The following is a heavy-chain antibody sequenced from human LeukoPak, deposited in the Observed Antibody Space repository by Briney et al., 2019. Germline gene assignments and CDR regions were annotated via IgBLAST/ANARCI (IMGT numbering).Heavy chain of an antibody. J-gene: IGHJ4*02. CDR1: GFTFSSYS. Sequence: PGGSLRLSCAAPGFTFSSYSMNWVRQAPGKGLEWVSSISSSSNYIYYADSVKGRFTISRDNAKNSLWLQMNSLRAEDTAVYNCARGEGDSGGNFVGDYWGQGALVTVSS. V-gene: IGHV3-21*01. CDR3: ARGEGDSGGNFVGDY. CDR2: ISSSSNYI. D-gene: IGHD4-23*01.